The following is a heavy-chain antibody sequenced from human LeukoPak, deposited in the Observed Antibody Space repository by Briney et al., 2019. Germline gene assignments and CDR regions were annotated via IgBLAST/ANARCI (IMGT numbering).Heavy chain of an antibody. D-gene: IGHD6-13*01. Sequence: GASVKVSCKASGYTFTAYNMNWVRQAPGQGLEWMGWINTNTGNPTYAQGFTGRFVFSLDTSVSTAYLQISSLKAEDTAVYYCARDIAAARYLPERSFDYWGQGTLVTVSS. J-gene: IGHJ4*02. CDR3: ARDIAAARYLPERSFDY. V-gene: IGHV7-4-1*02. CDR2: INTNTGNP. CDR1: GYTFTAYN.